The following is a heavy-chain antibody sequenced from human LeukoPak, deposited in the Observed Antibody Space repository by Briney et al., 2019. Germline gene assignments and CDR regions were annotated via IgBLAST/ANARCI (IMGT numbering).Heavy chain of an antibody. CDR1: GFTSSSYE. D-gene: IGHD2-21*01. J-gene: IGHJ6*03. Sequence: GGSLRLSCAASGFTSSSYEMNGVRQAPGKGLEYVSAISSNGGSTYYANSVKGRFTISRDNSKNTLYLQMGSLRAEDMAFFFQAEDGIRDYYYYYYMDVWGKGTTVTVSS. CDR3: AEDGIRDYYYYYYMDV. CDR2: ISSNGGST. V-gene: IGHV3-64*01.